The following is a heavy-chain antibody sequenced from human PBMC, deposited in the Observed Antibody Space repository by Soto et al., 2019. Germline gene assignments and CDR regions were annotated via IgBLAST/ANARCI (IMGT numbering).Heavy chain of an antibody. V-gene: IGHV3-23*01. D-gene: IGHD3-10*01. CDR1: GFTFSSYA. CDR3: AKDLGLLLFVETPYGMDV. J-gene: IGHJ6*02. Sequence: EVQLLESGGGLVQPGGSLRLSCAASGFTFSSYAMSWVRQAPGKGLEWVSAISGSGGSTYYADSVKGRFTISRDNSKNTLYLQMNSLRAEDKAVYYCAKDLGLLLFVETPYGMDVWGQGTTVTVSS. CDR2: ISGSGGST.